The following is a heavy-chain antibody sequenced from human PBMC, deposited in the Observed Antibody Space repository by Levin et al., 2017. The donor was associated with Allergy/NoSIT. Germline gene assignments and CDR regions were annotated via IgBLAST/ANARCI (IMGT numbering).Heavy chain of an antibody. Sequence: GGSLRLSCAASGFTFSIYGIHWVRQAPGKGLEWVAFISDDGRIDYYADSVKGRFTISRDNSKNTLYLQMNSLRAEDTAVYYCARDRGAYYSGPRSYPSPFDFWGQGSLVTVSS. CDR1: GFTFSIYG. CDR2: ISDDGRID. D-gene: IGHD3-10*01. J-gene: IGHJ4*02. V-gene: IGHV3-30*03. CDR3: ARDRGAYYSGPRSYPSPFDF.